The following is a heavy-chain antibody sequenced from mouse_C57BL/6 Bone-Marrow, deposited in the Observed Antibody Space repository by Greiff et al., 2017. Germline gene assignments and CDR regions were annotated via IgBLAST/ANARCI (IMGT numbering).Heavy chain of an antibody. CDR3: TTNGSTFAY. V-gene: IGHV14-4*01. D-gene: IGHD1-1*01. J-gene: IGHJ3*01. CDR2: IDPENGDT. Sequence: VQLKQSGAELVRPGASDKLSCTASGFNIKDDYMHWVKQRPEQGLEWIGWIDPENGDTEYASKFQGKATITADTSSNTAYLQLSSLTSEDTAVYYCTTNGSTFAYWGQGTLVTVSA. CDR1: GFNIKDDY.